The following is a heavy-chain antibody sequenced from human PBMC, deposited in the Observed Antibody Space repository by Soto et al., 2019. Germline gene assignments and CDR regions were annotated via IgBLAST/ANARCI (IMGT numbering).Heavy chain of an antibody. J-gene: IGHJ5*02. V-gene: IGHV1-18*01. CDR1: GYTFNSYG. Sequence: WASVKVSCKASGYTFNSYGITWVGQAPGRGLEWMGWISAYNGDTNYAQTFRGRVTMTTDTSTSTAYMELRSLRSDDTAMYYCARDIVHTRDKNWFDPWGQGTQVTAPQ. CDR3: ARDIVHTRDKNWFDP. CDR2: ISAYNGDT. D-gene: IGHD5-12*01.